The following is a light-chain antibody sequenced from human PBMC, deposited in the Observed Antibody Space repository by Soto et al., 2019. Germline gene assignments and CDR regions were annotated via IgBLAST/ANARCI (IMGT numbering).Light chain of an antibody. CDR3: SSYTITDTVL. CDR2: EVT. CDR1: SSDVGGYNA. J-gene: IGLJ2*01. V-gene: IGLV2-14*01. Sequence: QSALTQPASVSGSPGQTITISCTGTSSDVGGYNAVSWYQHRPGKAPKLIIYEVTNRPSGISNRFSGSKSGNTASLTISGLQAEDEADYYCSSYTITDTVLFGGGTKLTVL.